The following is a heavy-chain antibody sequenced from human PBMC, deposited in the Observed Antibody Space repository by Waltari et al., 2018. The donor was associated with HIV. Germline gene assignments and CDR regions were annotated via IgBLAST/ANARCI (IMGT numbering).Heavy chain of an antibody. D-gene: IGHD4-17*01. CDR2: IKQDGSEK. CDR1: GFTFSSYW. J-gene: IGHJ6*02. V-gene: IGHV3-7*01. CDR3: ARDLTTVTTIYYYYYYGMDV. Sequence: EVQLVESGGGLVQPGGSLRLSCAASGFTFSSYWMSWVRQAPGKGLEWVANIKQDGSEKYYVDSVKGRFTISRDNAKNSLYLQMNSLRAEDTAVYYCARDLTTVTTIYYYYYYGMDVWGQGTTVTVSS.